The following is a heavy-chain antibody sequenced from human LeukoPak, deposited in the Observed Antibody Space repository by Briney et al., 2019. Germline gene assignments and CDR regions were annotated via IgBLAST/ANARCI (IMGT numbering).Heavy chain of an antibody. V-gene: IGHV3-21*01. J-gene: IGHJ6*04. CDR3: ARDQEAVAGTRYYGMDV. CDR1: GFTFSSYS. D-gene: IGHD6-19*01. CDR2: ISSSSSYI. Sequence: PGGSLRLSCAASGFTFSSYSMNWVRQAPGKGLEWVSSISSSSSYIYYADSVKGRFTISRDNSKNTLYLQMNSLRAEDTAVYYCARDQEAVAGTRYYGMDVWGKGTTVTVSS.